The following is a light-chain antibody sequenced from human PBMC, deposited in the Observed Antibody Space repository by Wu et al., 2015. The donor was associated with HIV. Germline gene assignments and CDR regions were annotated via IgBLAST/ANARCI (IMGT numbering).Light chain of an antibody. CDR3: QQYGDSPVT. Sequence: EIVLTQSPGTLSLSPGQRATLSCRSSQSVSASYLAWYQKRPGQSPRLVVYGASKRAANIPERFGGSGSGTDFILTISRLEPEDFAVYYCQQYGDSPVTFGQGTRLE. CDR2: GAS. V-gene: IGKV3-20*01. CDR1: QSVSASY. J-gene: IGKJ5*01.